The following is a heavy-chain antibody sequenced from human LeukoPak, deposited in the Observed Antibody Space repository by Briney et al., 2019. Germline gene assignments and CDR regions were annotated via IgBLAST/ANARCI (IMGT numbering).Heavy chain of an antibody. CDR1: GYRFTSYW. Sequence: GESLKISCRGSGYRFTSYWIAWVRQMPGKGLEWLGIIYPGDSDTRYSPSFQGQVTISADKSISTAYLQWSSLKASDTAMYYCARRGDTAVISDYWGQGTLVTVSS. J-gene: IGHJ4*02. CDR2: IYPGDSDT. V-gene: IGHV5-51*01. CDR3: ARRGDTAVISDY. D-gene: IGHD5-18*01.